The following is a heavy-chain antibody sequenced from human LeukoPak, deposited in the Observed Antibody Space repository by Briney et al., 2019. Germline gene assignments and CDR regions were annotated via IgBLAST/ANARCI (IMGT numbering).Heavy chain of an antibody. V-gene: IGHV1-2*02. J-gene: IGHJ6*02. CDR1: GYTFTGYY. D-gene: IGHD2-15*01. CDR2: INPNSGGT. Sequence: ASVKVSCKASGYTFTGYYMHWVRQAPGQGLEWMGWINPNSGGTNYAQKFQGRVTMTRDTSISTAYMELCRLRSDDTAVYYCARDLVLGYSLYYYYYGMDVWGQGTTVTVSS. CDR3: ARDLVLGYSLYYYYYGMDV.